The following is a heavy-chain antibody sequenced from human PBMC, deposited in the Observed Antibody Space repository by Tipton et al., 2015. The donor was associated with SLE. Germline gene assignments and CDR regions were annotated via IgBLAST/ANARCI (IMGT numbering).Heavy chain of an antibody. CDR3: AGCGGGSCYAY. J-gene: IGHJ4*02. D-gene: IGHD2-15*01. CDR2: INHRGST. Sequence: TLSLTCAVYGGSFSGYNWSWIRQPPGKGLEWIGEINHRGSTNYNPSLKSRVTISVDRSKKQFSLKLRSVTAADTAVYYCAGCGGGSCYAYWGRGTPVTVSS. CDR1: GGSFSGYN. V-gene: IGHV4-34*01.